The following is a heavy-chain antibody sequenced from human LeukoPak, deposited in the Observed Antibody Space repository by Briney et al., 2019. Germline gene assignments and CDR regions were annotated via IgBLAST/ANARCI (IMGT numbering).Heavy chain of an antibody. CDR1: GFTFSSYA. Sequence: PGGSLRLSCAASGFTFSSYAMSWVRQARGKGLEWVSAISGSGGSTYYADSVKGRFTISRDNSKNTLYLQMNSLRAEDTAVYYCAKDRAAVAGDYYYYMDVWGKGTTVTVSS. J-gene: IGHJ6*03. CDR2: ISGSGGST. V-gene: IGHV3-23*01. CDR3: AKDRAAVAGDYYYYMDV. D-gene: IGHD6-19*01.